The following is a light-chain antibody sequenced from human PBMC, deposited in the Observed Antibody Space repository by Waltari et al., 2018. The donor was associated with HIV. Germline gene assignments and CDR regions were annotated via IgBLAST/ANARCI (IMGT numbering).Light chain of an antibody. CDR1: QSVTRNF. Sequence: ELVLTQSPGTLSLPPGDRATLPCRASQSVTRNFLAWYQQKRGQAPRLLIYDASTRATGIPDRFSGGGSGTDFTLTISRLEPEDFAVYYCLQYGSSWYTFGQGTNLDI. CDR2: DAS. J-gene: IGKJ2*01. V-gene: IGKV3-20*01. CDR3: LQYGSSWYT.